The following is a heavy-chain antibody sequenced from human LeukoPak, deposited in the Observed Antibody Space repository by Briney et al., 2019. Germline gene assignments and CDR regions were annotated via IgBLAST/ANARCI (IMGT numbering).Heavy chain of an antibody. D-gene: IGHD4/OR15-4a*01. CDR1: GGSLCSYD. CDR2: IYYSGST. Sequence: SETLSLICTVSGGSLCSYDWSWIRQPPGKGLEWIGYIYYSGSTNYNPSLKSRVTISVDPSKNQFSLKLSSVTAADTAVYYCAREWGAGYFDYWGQGTLVTVSS. CDR3: AREWGAGYFDY. V-gene: IGHV4-59*01. J-gene: IGHJ4*02.